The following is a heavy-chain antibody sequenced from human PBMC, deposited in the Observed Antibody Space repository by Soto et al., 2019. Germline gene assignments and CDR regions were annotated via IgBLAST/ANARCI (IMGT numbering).Heavy chain of an antibody. J-gene: IGHJ6*02. V-gene: IGHV1-69*01. CDR2: IIPIFATA. CDR1: GGTFSSYA. Sequence: QVQLVQSGAEVKKPGSSVKVSCKAPGGTFSSYAISWVRQAPGQGLEWMGGIIPIFATAKYAQKFQGRVTITADESTSTGYMELSSLRSEDTAVYYCARSQGGSSSLVIYYYYYYGMDVWGQGTTVTVSS. D-gene: IGHD2-15*01. CDR3: ARSQGGSSSLVIYYYYYYGMDV.